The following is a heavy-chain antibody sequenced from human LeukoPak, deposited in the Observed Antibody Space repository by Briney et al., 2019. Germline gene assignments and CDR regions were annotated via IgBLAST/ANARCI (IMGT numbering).Heavy chain of an antibody. CDR2: TSRSGEIT. D-gene: IGHD3-22*01. CDR1: GCTFSGYA. V-gene: IGHV3-23*01. J-gene: IGHJ4*02. Sequence: PGGSLRLSCAASGCTFSGYAMSWVRQATGKGLEWVSSTSRSGEITFYADSVKGRFTISRDNSKSTLYLPMNSMRAEDTAVYYCAKDRPNYYGSDGLYYRRSGDYWGQGTLVTVYS. CDR3: AKDRPNYYGSDGLYYRRSGDY.